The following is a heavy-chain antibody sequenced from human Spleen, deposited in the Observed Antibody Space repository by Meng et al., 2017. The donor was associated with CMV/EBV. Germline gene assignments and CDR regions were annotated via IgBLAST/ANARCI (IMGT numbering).Heavy chain of an antibody. V-gene: IGHV4-31*02. CDR2: IYYSGTT. CDR3: ARENDFWSGYYMIDS. CDR1: GSLRSGAYY. D-gene: IGHD3-3*01. J-gene: IGHJ4*02. Sequence: GSLRSGAYYWSWIRQHPGKGLEWIGYIYYSGTTYYNSSLKSRVTISVDTSKNQFSLKLSSVTAADTAVYHCARENDFWSGYYMIDSWGQGTLVTVSS.